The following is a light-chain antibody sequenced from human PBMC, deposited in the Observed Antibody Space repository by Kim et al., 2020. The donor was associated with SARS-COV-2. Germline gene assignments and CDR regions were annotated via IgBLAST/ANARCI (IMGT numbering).Light chain of an antibody. Sequence: ITISCAETSSDVGGYDYVSWFQQHPGKAPKLIIYDVTKRPSGISNRFSGSKSGNTASLTISGLQAEGEADYYCSSYTSGSTRVFGGGTQLTVL. J-gene: IGLJ3*02. CDR1: SSDVGGYDY. CDR2: DVT. V-gene: IGLV2-14*04. CDR3: SSYTSGSTRV.